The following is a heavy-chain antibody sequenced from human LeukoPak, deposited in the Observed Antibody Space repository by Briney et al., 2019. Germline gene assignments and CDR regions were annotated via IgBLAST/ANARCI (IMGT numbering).Heavy chain of an antibody. J-gene: IGHJ4*02. CDR3: ARDSTGDSFDY. V-gene: IGHV3-48*04. Sequence: GGFLRLSCAASGFIFSSYPMNWVRQAPGKGLEWLSQITGSSDTIYYADSLKGRFTVSRDNAKNSLYLQMNSLRAEDTAVYYCARDSTGDSFDYWGQGTLVTVSS. CDR2: ITGSSDTI. CDR1: GFIFSSYP. D-gene: IGHD1-1*01.